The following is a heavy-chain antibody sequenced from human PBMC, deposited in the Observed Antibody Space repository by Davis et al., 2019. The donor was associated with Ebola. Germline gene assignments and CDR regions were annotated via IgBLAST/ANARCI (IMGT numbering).Heavy chain of an antibody. CDR1: GFTFSSYG. Sequence: GESLKISCAASGFTFSSYGMHWVRQAPGKGLEWVAVISYDGSNKYYADSVKGRFTISRDNSKNTRYLQMNSLRAEDTAVYYCARVHSSSWSYYFDYWGQGTLVTVSS. CDR2: ISYDGSNK. CDR3: ARVHSSSWSYYFDY. D-gene: IGHD6-13*01. V-gene: IGHV3-30*03. J-gene: IGHJ4*02.